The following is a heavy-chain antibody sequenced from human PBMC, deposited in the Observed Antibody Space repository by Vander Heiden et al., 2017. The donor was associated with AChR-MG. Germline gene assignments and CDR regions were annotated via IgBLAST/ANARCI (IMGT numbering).Heavy chain of an antibody. Sequence: EVQLVESGGVVVQPGGSLRLSCAAPGFTFDDYTMQCVRQAPGKGLEWVSLISWDGGSTYYADSVKGRFTISRDNSKNSLYLQMNSLRTEDTALYYCAKDISFAGRQPSYYYYYGMDVWGQGTTVTVSS. CDR2: ISWDGGST. CDR1: GFTFDDYT. D-gene: IGHD3-16*01. V-gene: IGHV3-43*01. CDR3: AKDISFAGRQPSYYYYYGMDV. J-gene: IGHJ6*02.